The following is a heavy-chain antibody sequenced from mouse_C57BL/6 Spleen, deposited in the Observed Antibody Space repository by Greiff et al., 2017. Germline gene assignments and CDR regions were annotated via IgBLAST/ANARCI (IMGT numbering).Heavy chain of an antibody. V-gene: IGHV7-1*01. CDR1: GFTFSDFY. J-gene: IGHJ4*01. CDR3: ARGGSAMDY. Sequence: EVQGVESGGGLVQSGRSLRLSCATSGFTFSDFYMEWVRQAPGKGLEWIAASRNKANDYTTEYSASVKGRFIVSRDTSQSILYLQMNALRAEDTAIYYCARGGSAMDYWGQGTSVTVSS. CDR2: SRNKANDYTT.